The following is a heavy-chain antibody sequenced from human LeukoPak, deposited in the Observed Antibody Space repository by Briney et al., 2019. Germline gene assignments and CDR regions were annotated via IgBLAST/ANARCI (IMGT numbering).Heavy chain of an antibody. Sequence: GGSLRLSCAASGFTFSSYWMSWVRQAPGKGLEWVANIKQDGSEKYYVDSVKGRFTISRDNAKNSLYLQMNSLRAEDTAVYYCAREQVVVAATFDYFDYWAREPWSPSPQ. D-gene: IGHD2-15*01. J-gene: IGHJ4*02. CDR3: AREQVVVAATFDYFDY. V-gene: IGHV3-7*01. CDR1: GFTFSSYW. CDR2: IKQDGSEK.